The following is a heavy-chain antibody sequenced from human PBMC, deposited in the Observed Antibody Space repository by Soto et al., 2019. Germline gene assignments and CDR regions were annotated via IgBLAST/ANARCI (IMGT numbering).Heavy chain of an antibody. Sequence: QLQLQDSGPGLVKPSETLSLTCTVSGGSISSSSYYWGWIRQPPGKGLEWIGSIYYSGSTYYNPSLKSRVTISVDTSKNQFSLKLSSVTAADTAVYYCARRDYGDGFDYWGQGTLVTVSS. CDR2: IYYSGST. J-gene: IGHJ4*02. CDR3: ARRDYGDGFDY. CDR1: GGSISSSSYY. D-gene: IGHD4-17*01. V-gene: IGHV4-39*01.